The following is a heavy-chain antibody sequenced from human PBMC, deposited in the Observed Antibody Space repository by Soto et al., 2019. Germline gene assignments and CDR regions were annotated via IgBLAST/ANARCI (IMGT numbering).Heavy chain of an antibody. Sequence: PGGSLRLSCAASGFTFSSHAMSWVRQAPGKGLEWVSAIGGSGGSTYYADSVKGRFTISRDNPNNTQYLQMNSLRAADTAVYYCVKSIAARPGPYFQDVWGQGTTVTVSS. D-gene: IGHD6-6*01. CDR2: IGGSGGST. CDR3: VKSIAARPGPYFQDV. V-gene: IGHV3-23*01. J-gene: IGHJ6*02. CDR1: GFTFSSHA.